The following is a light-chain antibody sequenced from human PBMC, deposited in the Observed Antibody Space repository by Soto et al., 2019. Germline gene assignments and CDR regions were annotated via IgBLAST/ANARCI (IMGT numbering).Light chain of an antibody. V-gene: IGKV1-12*01. CDR3: QQAHRFPLT. Sequence: IRMTQSPSSVSASVGDRVTITCRASQGLGVWLGWYQQKPGKAPQLLLFGASGLQTEFASRFSGSGSPTDLTLTISSPQPEDWATYFFQQAHRFPLTFGGGS. J-gene: IGKJ4*01. CDR1: QGLGVW. CDR2: GAS.